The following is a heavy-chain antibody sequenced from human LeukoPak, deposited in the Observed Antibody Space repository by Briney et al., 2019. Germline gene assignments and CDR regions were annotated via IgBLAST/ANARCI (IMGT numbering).Heavy chain of an antibody. V-gene: IGHV4-59*01. Sequence: PSETLSLTCTVSGGSISSYYWSWLRQPPGKGLEWIGYIYYSGSTNYNPSLKSRVTISVDTSKNQFSLKLSSMTAADTAVYYCARDLKDYYFDYWGQGTLVTVSS. D-gene: IGHD3/OR15-3a*01. CDR2: IYYSGST. CDR3: ARDLKDYYFDY. J-gene: IGHJ4*02. CDR1: GGSISSYY.